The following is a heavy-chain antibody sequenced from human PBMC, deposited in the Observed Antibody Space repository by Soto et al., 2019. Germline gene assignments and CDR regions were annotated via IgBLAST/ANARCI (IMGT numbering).Heavy chain of an antibody. Sequence: ASVKGSCKASGYTFTSYGISWVRQAPGQGLEWMGWISAYNGNTNYAQKLQGRVTMTRDNSKNTLYLQMNSLRAEDTAVYYCAKDSGWYYFDYWGQGTLVTVSS. CDR2: ISAYNGNT. CDR3: AKDSGWYYFDY. J-gene: IGHJ4*02. D-gene: IGHD6-19*01. V-gene: IGHV1-18*01. CDR1: GYTFTSYG.